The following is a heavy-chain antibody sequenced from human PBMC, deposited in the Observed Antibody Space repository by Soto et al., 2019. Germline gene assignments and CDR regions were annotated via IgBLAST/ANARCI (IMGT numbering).Heavy chain of an antibody. Sequence: QVQLVQSEAEVKKPGSSVKVSCKASGGTVSNYVISWVRQAPGQGLEWMGGIIPMYGTANYAQKFQDRVTITADESTSTVYLELSSLRSEDTAVYYCARDLGGCSGGRYRYNWLDPWGQGTLVTVSS. D-gene: IGHD2-15*01. CDR2: IIPMYGTA. CDR1: GGTVSNYV. CDR3: ARDLGGCSGGRYRYNWLDP. V-gene: IGHV1-69*01. J-gene: IGHJ5*02.